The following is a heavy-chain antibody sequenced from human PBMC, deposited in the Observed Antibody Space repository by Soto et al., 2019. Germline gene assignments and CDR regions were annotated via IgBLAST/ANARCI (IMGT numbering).Heavy chain of an antibody. CDR2: ISGSGGDT. D-gene: IGHD6-19*01. Sequence: GGYLRLSCAASGFTFGNYAMSWVRQAPGKGLEWVSGISGSGGDTYYADSARGRFTISRDNSKNTLYLQMNSLRVEDTATFYCARTESSGWSTRYGMDVWGQGTTVTVSS. CDR1: GFTFGNYA. V-gene: IGHV3-23*01. J-gene: IGHJ6*02. CDR3: ARTESSGWSTRYGMDV.